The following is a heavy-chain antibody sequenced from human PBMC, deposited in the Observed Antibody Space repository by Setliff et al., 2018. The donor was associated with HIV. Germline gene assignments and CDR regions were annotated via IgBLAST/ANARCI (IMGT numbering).Heavy chain of an antibody. D-gene: IGHD6-13*01. V-gene: IGHV4-4*08. CDR3: ARETSSSWFDY. J-gene: IGHJ4*02. CDR2: ISSSGRT. Sequence: SETLSLTCTVPGGSISNYYWSWIRQPPGKGLEWIGYISSSGRTSYNPSLKSRVTMSLDTSKNQYSLKVNSVTAADTAVYYCARETSSSWFDYWGQGSLVTVSS. CDR1: GGSISNYY.